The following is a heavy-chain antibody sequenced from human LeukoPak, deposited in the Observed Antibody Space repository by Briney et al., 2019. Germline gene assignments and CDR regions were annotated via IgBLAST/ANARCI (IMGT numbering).Heavy chain of an antibody. V-gene: IGHV3-21*01. CDR1: GFTVSSNY. D-gene: IGHD3-22*01. J-gene: IGHJ4*02. Sequence: GGSLRLSCAASGFTVSSNYMSWVRQAPGKGLEWVSSISSSSSYIYYADSVKGRFTISRDNAKNSLYLQMNSLRAEDTAVYYCARAAYYYYDSSGYSYFDYWGQGTLVTVSS. CDR3: ARAAYYYYDSSGYSYFDY. CDR2: ISSSSSYI.